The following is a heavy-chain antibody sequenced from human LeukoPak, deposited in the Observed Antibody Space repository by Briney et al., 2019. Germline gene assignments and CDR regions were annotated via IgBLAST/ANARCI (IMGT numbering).Heavy chain of an antibody. Sequence: SETLSLTCNVFGGSIRSSNYYWGWIRQPPGKGPEWIGSIYYSGSTYYNPSLKSRVTISVDTSNNQFSLKLRSATATDTAVYYCARLFYYDSSGPPSWGQGTLVTVSS. CDR1: GGSIRSSNYY. D-gene: IGHD3-22*01. CDR2: IYYSGST. V-gene: IGHV4-39*01. J-gene: IGHJ5*02. CDR3: ARLFYYDSSGPPS.